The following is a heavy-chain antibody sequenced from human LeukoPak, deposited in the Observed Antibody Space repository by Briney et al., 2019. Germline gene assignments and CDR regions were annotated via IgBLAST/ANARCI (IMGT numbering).Heavy chain of an antibody. CDR3: ARDLVTVTKGFDI. D-gene: IGHD4-17*01. CDR1: DDSFSSHY. V-gene: IGHV4-59*11. Sequence: PSETLSLTCAVSDDSFSSHYWTWIRQPPGKGLEGIGYIFYIGSTNYNPSLKSRVTISIATSKNQFSLKLSSVTAADPAVYYCARDLVTVTKGFDIWGQGTMVSVSS. J-gene: IGHJ3*02. CDR2: IFYIGST.